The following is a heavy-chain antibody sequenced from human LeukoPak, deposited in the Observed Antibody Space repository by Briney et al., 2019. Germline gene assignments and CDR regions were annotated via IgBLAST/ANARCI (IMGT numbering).Heavy chain of an antibody. D-gene: IGHD6-19*01. CDR3: ARGRGSGHKENWFDP. CDR2: MNANSGNT. V-gene: IGHV1-8*01. Sequence: ASVTVSCKSAGYTFTTYDINWVRQAPGQGLEWMGWMNANSGNTGYTQKFQGRVTMTRNTSISTPYMELSSLRSEDTAVYYCARGRGSGHKENWFDPWRQGTLVTVSS. J-gene: IGHJ5*02. CDR1: GYTFTTYD.